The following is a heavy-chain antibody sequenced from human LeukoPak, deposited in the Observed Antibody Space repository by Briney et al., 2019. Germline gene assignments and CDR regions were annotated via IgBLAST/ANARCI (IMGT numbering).Heavy chain of an antibody. CDR3: ARDKWLDY. Sequence: GGSLRLSCAASGSTFSGYIMNWVRQAPGKGLEWVSFIGTSGNTIYYADSVKGRFTVSRDNAKNSLYLQMNRLRAEDTAVYYCARDKWLDYWGQGTLVNVSS. V-gene: IGHV3-48*01. CDR2: IGTSGNTI. J-gene: IGHJ4*02. D-gene: IGHD5-12*01. CDR1: GSTFSGYI.